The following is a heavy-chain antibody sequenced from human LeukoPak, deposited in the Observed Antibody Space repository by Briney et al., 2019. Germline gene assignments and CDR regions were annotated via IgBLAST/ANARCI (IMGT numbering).Heavy chain of an antibody. V-gene: IGHV3-23*01. Sequence: GGSLRLSCAASGFTFGSYAMSWVRQAPGKGLEWVSAISGSGGRTYYADSVRGRFTISRDNSKNTVYVQMNSLRAEDTAVYFCVVVSYCAVDCYDYWGQGTLVTVSS. CDR1: GFTFGSYA. CDR3: VVVSYCAVDCYDY. D-gene: IGHD2-21*01. J-gene: IGHJ4*02. CDR2: ISGSGGRT.